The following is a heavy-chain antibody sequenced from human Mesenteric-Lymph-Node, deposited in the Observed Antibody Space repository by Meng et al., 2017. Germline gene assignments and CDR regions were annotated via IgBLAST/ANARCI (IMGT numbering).Heavy chain of an antibody. D-gene: IGHD5-24*01. V-gene: IGHV3-23*01. CDR2: ISGSGGST. CDR3: ARTGWLQFLDY. Sequence: GESLKISCAASGFTFSSYAMSWVRQAPGKGLEWVSAISGSGGSTYYADSVKGRFTISRDNSKNTLYLQMNSLRAEDTAVYYCARTGWLQFLDYWGQGTLVTVSS. CDR1: GFTFSSYA. J-gene: IGHJ4*02.